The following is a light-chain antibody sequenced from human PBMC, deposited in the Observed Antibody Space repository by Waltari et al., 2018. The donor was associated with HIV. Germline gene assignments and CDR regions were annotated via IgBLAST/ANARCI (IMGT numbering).Light chain of an antibody. J-gene: IGKJ1*01. V-gene: IGKV1-5*03. Sequence: DIQMTQSPSTLSASVGDRVTIPCRASQSIKSWLAWFQQKPGKAPKLLIYKASSLESGVPSRFSGSGSGTEFTLTISSLQPDDFATYYCQQYKSYPWTFGQGTKVEIK. CDR3: QQYKSYPWT. CDR1: QSIKSW. CDR2: KAS.